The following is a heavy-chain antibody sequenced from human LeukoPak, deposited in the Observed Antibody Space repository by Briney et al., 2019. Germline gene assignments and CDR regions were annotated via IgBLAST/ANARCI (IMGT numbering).Heavy chain of an antibody. Sequence: GESLKFSCKGSGYSFTSYWIGWVRQMPGKGLEWMGIIYPGDSDTRYSPSFQGRVTISADKSISTAYLQWSSLKASDTPMYYYARLLRDYFDYWGQGTLVTVSS. CDR3: ARLLRDYFDY. V-gene: IGHV5-51*01. J-gene: IGHJ4*02. D-gene: IGHD2-15*01. CDR2: IYPGDSDT. CDR1: GYSFTSYW.